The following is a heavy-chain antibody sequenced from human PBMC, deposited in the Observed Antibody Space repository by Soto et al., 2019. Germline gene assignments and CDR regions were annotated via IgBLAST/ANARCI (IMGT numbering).Heavy chain of an antibody. J-gene: IGHJ6*02. Sequence: EVQLVESGGGLVQPGGSLRLSCAASGFTFSSYWMSWVRQAPGKGLEWVANIKKDGSEKYYVDSVKGRFTISRDNAKNSLYLQMNSLRAEDTAVYYCARDPNVVVTATHYYYYYGMDVWGQGTTVTVSS. CDR1: GFTFSSYW. V-gene: IGHV3-7*01. CDR2: IKKDGSEK. D-gene: IGHD2-21*02. CDR3: ARDPNVVVTATHYYYYYGMDV.